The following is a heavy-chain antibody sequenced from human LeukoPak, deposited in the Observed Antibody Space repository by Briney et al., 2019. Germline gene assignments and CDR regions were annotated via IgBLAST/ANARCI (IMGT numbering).Heavy chain of an antibody. J-gene: IGHJ3*02. Sequence: SETLSLTCAVYGDSFSGYYWSWIRQPPGKGLEWIGEINHSGSTNYNPSLKSRVTISVDTSKNQFSLKLSSVTAADTAVYYCARGGYCGGGSCYYDALDIWGQGTMVTVSS. CDR2: INHSGST. D-gene: IGHD2-15*01. V-gene: IGHV4-34*01. CDR3: ARGGYCGGGSCYYDALDI. CDR1: GDSFSGYY.